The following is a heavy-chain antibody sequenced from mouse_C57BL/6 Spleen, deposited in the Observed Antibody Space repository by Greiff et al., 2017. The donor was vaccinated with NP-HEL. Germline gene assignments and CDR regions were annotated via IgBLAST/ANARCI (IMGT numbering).Heavy chain of an antibody. D-gene: IGHD2-3*01. CDR2: IHPNSGST. CDR1: GYTFTSYW. J-gene: IGHJ3*01. V-gene: IGHV1-64*01. CDR3: APSYDGYYPFAY. Sequence: QVQLQQPGAELVKPGASVKLSCKASGYTFTSYWMHWVKQRPGQGLEWIGMIHPNSGSTNYNEKFKSKATLTVDKSSSTAYMQLSSLTSEDSAVYYCAPSYDGYYPFAYWGQGTLVTVSA.